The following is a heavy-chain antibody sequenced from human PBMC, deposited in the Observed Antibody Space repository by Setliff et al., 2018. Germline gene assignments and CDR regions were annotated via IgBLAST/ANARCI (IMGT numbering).Heavy chain of an antibody. D-gene: IGHD3-22*01. CDR2: IKEDGSEE. Sequence: GGSLRLSCAASRFTFSNYWMSWVRQAPGKGLEWVANIKEDGSEEYYVDSVKGRFTISRDNAKNSLDLQMNNLRDEDTAVYYCARDRWKVIVNRGDDAFDLWGQGTMVTVSS. J-gene: IGHJ3*01. CDR1: RFTFSNYW. CDR3: ARDRWKVIVNRGDDAFDL. V-gene: IGHV3-7*01.